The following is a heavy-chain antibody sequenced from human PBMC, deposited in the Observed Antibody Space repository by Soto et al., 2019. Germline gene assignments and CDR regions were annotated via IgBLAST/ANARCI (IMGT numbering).Heavy chain of an antibody. V-gene: IGHV1-69*06. Sequence: QVQLVQSGAEVKKPGSSVKVSCKASGGTFSSYAISWVRQAPGQGLEWMGGIIPIFGTANYAQKFQGRVTITADKSTSTAYMELSSLRSEDTAVYYCARYCSSTSCYNPWVVYYGMDVWGQGTTVTVSS. J-gene: IGHJ6*02. CDR3: ARYCSSTSCYNPWVVYYGMDV. D-gene: IGHD2-2*02. CDR1: GGTFSSYA. CDR2: IIPIFGTA.